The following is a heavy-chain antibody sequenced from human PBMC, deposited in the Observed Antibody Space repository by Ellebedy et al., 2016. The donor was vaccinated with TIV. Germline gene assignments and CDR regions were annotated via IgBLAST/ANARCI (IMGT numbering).Heavy chain of an antibody. Sequence: ASVKVSXKASGYTFTTYGISWVRQAPGQGLEWMGWINTYNGDTHYAQKLQGRVTMTTDTSTSTAYMELRSLRSEDTAVYYCARGSKVLRFLEWLSGFDPWGQGTLVTVSS. CDR1: GYTFTTYG. V-gene: IGHV1-18*04. J-gene: IGHJ5*02. D-gene: IGHD3-3*01. CDR3: ARGSKVLRFLEWLSGFDP. CDR2: INTYNGDT.